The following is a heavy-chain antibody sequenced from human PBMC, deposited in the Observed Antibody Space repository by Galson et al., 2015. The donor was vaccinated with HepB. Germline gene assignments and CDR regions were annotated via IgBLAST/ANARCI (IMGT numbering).Heavy chain of an antibody. V-gene: IGHV3-64D*06. CDR1: GFTFSSYA. D-gene: IGHD3-9*01. J-gene: IGHJ1*01. Sequence: SLRLSCAASGFTFSSYAMHWVRQAPGKGLEYVSAISSNGGSTYYADSVKGRFTISRDNSKNTLYLQMSSLRAEDTAVYYCVSPNTYYDILTGYFGEYFQHWGQGTLVTVSS. CDR3: VSPNTYYDILTGYFGEYFQH. CDR2: ISSNGGST.